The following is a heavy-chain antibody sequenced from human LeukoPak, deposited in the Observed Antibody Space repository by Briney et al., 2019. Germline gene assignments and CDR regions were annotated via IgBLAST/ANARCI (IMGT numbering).Heavy chain of an antibody. CDR2: IYPNSGGT. CDR1: GYTFTGYY. Sequence: ASVKVSCKASGYTFTGYYMNWVPQAPGQGIERMGRIYPNSGGTTYAQNSQSRVTITRDTSISTAYMQLSRLRSDDTAVYYCAIYYYDSSGYFHFDYWGQGTLVTVSS. D-gene: IGHD3-22*01. CDR3: AIYYYDSSGYFHFDY. V-gene: IGHV1-2*06. J-gene: IGHJ4*02.